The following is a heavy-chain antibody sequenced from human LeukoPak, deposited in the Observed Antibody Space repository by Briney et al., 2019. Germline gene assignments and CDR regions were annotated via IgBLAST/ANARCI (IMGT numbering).Heavy chain of an antibody. J-gene: IGHJ6*03. V-gene: IGHV4-59*01. CDR2: IYYSGST. Sequence: SETLSLTCTVSGGSISSYYWSWIRQPPGKGLEWIGYIYYSGSTNYNPSLKSRVSISVDTSKNQFSLKLSSVTAADTAVYYCARVYYDFWSGDYYYYMDVWGKGTTVTVSS. D-gene: IGHD3-3*01. CDR3: ARVYYDFWSGDYYYYMDV. CDR1: GGSISSYY.